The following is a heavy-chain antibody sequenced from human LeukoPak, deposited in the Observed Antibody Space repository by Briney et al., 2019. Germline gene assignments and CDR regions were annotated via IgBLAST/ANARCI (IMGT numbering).Heavy chain of an antibody. CDR2: ISWNSGSI. CDR1: GFTFSSYS. V-gene: IGHV3-9*01. D-gene: IGHD3-3*01. Sequence: GGSLRLSCAASGFTFSSYSMNWVRQAPGKGLEWVSGISWNSGSIGYADSVKGRFTISRDNAKNSLYLQMNSLRAEDTALYYCAKGEYDFWSGYSGPGFDYWGQGTLVTVSS. CDR3: AKGEYDFWSGYSGPGFDY. J-gene: IGHJ4*02.